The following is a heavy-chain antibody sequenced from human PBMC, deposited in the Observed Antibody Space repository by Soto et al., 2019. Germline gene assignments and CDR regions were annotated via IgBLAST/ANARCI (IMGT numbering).Heavy chain of an antibody. CDR3: ARSPTVATPEDWFDP. Sequence: SVKVSCKASGGTFSSYAISWVRQAPGQGLEWMGGITPIFGTANYAQKFQGRVTITADESTSTAYMELSSLRSEDTAVYYCARSPTVATPEDWFDPWGQGTLVTVSS. D-gene: IGHD5-12*01. CDR2: ITPIFGTA. V-gene: IGHV1-69*13. CDR1: GGTFSSYA. J-gene: IGHJ5*02.